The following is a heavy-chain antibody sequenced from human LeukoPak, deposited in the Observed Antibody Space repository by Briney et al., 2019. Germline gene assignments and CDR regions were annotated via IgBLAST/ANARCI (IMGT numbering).Heavy chain of an antibody. V-gene: IGHV1-18*04. CDR1: GYTFISYG. D-gene: IGHD3-9*01. CDR2: ISAYNGNT. J-gene: IGHJ6*04. CDR3: ARDKSYYDILTGYYYYYGMDV. Sequence: ASVKVSCKASGYTFISYGISWVRLAPGQGLEWMGWISAYNGNTNYAQKLQGRVTMTTDTSTSTAYMELRSLRSDDTAVYYCARDKSYYDILTGYYYYYGMDVWGKGTTVTVSS.